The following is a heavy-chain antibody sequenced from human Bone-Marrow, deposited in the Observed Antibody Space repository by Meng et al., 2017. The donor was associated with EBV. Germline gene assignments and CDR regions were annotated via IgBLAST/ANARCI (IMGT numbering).Heavy chain of an antibody. D-gene: IGHD2-15*01. Sequence: EVQLLESXXGLVQXGGSLRLSCAASGFTFSSYAMSWVRQAPGKGLEWVSAISGSGGSTYYADSVKGRFTISRDNSKNTLYLQMNSLRAEDTAVYYCAKDRVGDNWFDPGGQGTIVTVSA. CDR3: AKDRVGDNWFDP. V-gene: IGHV3-23*01. J-gene: IGHJ5*02. CDR1: GFTFSSYA. CDR2: ISGSGGST.